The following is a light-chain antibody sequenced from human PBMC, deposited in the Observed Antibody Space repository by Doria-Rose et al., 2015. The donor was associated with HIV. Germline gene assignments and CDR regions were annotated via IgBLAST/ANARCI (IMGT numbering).Light chain of an antibody. V-gene: IGKV1-8*01. CDR1: QYIGSY. J-gene: IGKJ2*03. Sequence: IQLTQSPSSFSASTGDRVTISCRTSQYIGSYVAWYQHKTGDAPKLLISAASTLQSGVPSRFSGSGAGTDFTLTISCLQSEDFATYYCQQYYTYPYSFGQGTKLEIK. CDR3: QQYYTYPYS. CDR2: AAS.